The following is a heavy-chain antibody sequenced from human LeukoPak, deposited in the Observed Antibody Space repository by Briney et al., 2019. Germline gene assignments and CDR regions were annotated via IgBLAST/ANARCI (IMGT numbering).Heavy chain of an antibody. V-gene: IGHV3-23*01. CDR2: FSDSGGTT. D-gene: IGHD2-8*01. Sequence: GGSLRLSCAASGFTFSSYAMNWVRQAPARGLEWVPGFSDSGGTTYYADSVKGRFTISRENSKNTLYLQMNSLSAQDTAVYYCANGNRCTSPNCLGYYYFYMDVWRKGTTVTVSS. J-gene: IGHJ6*03. CDR1: GFTFSSYA. CDR3: ANGNRCTSPNCLGYYYFYMDV.